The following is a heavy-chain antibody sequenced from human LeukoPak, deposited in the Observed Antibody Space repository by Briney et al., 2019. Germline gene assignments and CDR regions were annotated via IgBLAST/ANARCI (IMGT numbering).Heavy chain of an antibody. D-gene: IGHD2-8*01. Sequence: GGSLRLSCAASGFTFSSYAMSRVRQAPGKGLEWVSAISGSGGSTYYADSVKGRFTISRDNSKNTLYLQMNSLRAEDTAVYYCARDNGNKYYFDYWGQGTLVTVSS. CDR1: GFTFSSYA. CDR2: ISGSGGST. V-gene: IGHV3-23*01. CDR3: ARDNGNKYYFDY. J-gene: IGHJ4*02.